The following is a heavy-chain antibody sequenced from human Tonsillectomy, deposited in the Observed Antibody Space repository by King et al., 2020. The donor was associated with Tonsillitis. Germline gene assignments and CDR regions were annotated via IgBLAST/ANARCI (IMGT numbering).Heavy chain of an antibody. J-gene: IGHJ6*04. CDR3: AKGRKQLPLGLGV. CDR1: GFNFSDYY. V-gene: IGHV3-11*01. D-gene: IGHD5-18*01. CDR2: ISRSGDTI. Sequence: VQLVESGGGLVKPGGSLRLSCAASGFNFSDYYISWIRQAPGKGLEWISYISRSGDTIYYADSVKGRFTISRDNAKKSLYLQMNSLIVDDTAVYYCAKGRKQLPLGLGVWGKGTTVTVSS.